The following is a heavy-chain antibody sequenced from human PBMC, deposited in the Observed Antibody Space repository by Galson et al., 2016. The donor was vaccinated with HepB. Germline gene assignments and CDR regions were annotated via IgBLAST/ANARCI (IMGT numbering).Heavy chain of an antibody. CDR2: ISPSGTT. Sequence: SLRLSCAASGFVFSNFGLGWSRRPPGRGRGGVASISPSGTTSYPDSAQGRFTISRDNSNNTLYLQMNGLRAEDTAVYYCAKERLVRRIFDHWGQGTLLTVSS. CDR3: AKERLVRRIFDH. CDR1: GFVFSNFG. D-gene: IGHD1-1*01. J-gene: IGHJ4*02. V-gene: IGHV3-23*01.